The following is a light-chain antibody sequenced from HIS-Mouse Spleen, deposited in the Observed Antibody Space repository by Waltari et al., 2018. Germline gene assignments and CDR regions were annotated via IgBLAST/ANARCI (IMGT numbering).Light chain of an antibody. CDR2: EDS. V-gene: IGLV3-10*01. CDR1: ALPQKY. CDR3: YSTDSSGNHRV. J-gene: IGLJ2*01. Sequence: SYELTQPPSVSVSPGQTARITCPGDALPQKYAYWYPQKSGQAPVLVIYEDSKRPSGIPERFSGSSSGTMATLTISGAQVEDEADYYCYSTDSSGNHRVFGGGTKLTVL.